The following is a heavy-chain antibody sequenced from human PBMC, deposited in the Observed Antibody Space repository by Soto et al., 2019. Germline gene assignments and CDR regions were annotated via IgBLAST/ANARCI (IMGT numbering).Heavy chain of an antibody. CDR3: ATGDSGDSSSSGGPDFDY. D-gene: IGHD6-6*01. V-gene: IGHV3-21*01. CDR1: GFTFSSYS. Sequence: VGSLRLSCAASGFTFSSYSMNWVRQAPGKGLEWVSSISSSSSYIYYADSVKGRFTISRDNAKNSLYLQMNSPRAEDTAVYYCATGDSGDSSSSGGPDFDYWGQGTLVTVSS. CDR2: ISSSSSYI. J-gene: IGHJ4*02.